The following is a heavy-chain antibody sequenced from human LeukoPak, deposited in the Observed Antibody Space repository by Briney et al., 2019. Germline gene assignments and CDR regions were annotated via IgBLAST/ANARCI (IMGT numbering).Heavy chain of an antibody. V-gene: IGHV5-51*01. CDR3: AGPYYSSGFADY. Sequence: GGSLKTSWKGPGSSFTSYWIAWVGRLPGKGLDWMVINYPGDSDPRYSPSFQGQITNSANKSISTAYLQWSSLKASDTAMYYWAGPYYSSGFADYWGQGGLVTVSS. CDR1: GSSFTSYW. CDR2: NYPGDSDP. D-gene: IGHD3-22*01. J-gene: IGHJ4*02.